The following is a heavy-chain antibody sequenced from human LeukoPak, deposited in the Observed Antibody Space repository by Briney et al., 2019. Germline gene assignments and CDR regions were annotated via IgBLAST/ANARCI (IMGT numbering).Heavy chain of an antibody. CDR2: ISYDGSNK. CDR1: GFTFSSYA. Sequence: GGSLRLSCAASGFTFSSYAMHWVRQAPGKGLEWVAVISYDGSNKYYADSVKGRFTISRDNSKNTLYVQMNSLRAEDTAMYYCATDQGPTSGWYLSFDYWGQGTLVTVSS. D-gene: IGHD6-19*01. V-gene: IGHV3-30-3*01. J-gene: IGHJ4*02. CDR3: ATDQGPTSGWYLSFDY.